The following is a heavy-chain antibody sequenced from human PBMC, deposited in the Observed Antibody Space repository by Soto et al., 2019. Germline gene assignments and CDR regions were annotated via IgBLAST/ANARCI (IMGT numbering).Heavy chain of an antibody. Sequence: EVQLLESGGGLVQPGGSLRLSCAASGFTFSSYAMSWVRQAPGKGLEWVSAISGSGGSTYYADSVKGRFTISRDNSKNTLYLQMNSLRAEDTAVYDCVFMFLEWLLGFDYWGQGTLVTVSS. CDR3: VFMFLEWLLGFDY. V-gene: IGHV3-23*01. CDR1: GFTFSSYA. D-gene: IGHD3-3*01. CDR2: ISGSGGST. J-gene: IGHJ4*02.